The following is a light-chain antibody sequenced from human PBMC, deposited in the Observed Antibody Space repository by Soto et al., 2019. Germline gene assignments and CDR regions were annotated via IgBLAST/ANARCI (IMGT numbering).Light chain of an antibody. CDR1: QSISSW. J-gene: IGKJ1*01. CDR2: DAS. Sequence: HSASTLSASKGDRVTITCRASQSISSWLAWYQQKPGKAPKLLIYDASSLESGVPSRFSGSGSGTDFTLTISSLQPEDVATYYCQKYNSVWTFGQRTNV. V-gene: IGKV1-5*01. CDR3: QKYNSVWT.